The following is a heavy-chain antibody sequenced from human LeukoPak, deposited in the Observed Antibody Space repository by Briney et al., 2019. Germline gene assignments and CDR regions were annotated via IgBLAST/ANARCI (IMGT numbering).Heavy chain of an antibody. CDR1: GGSFSGYY. J-gene: IGHJ3*02. D-gene: IGHD2-2*01. V-gene: IGHV4-34*01. Sequence: SETLSLTCAVYGGSFSGYYWSWIRQPPGKGLEWIWEINHSGSTNYNPSLKSRVTISVDTSKNQFSLKLSSVTAADTAVYYCARGGVVVPADAFDIWGQGTMVTVSS. CDR2: INHSGST. CDR3: ARGGVVVPADAFDI.